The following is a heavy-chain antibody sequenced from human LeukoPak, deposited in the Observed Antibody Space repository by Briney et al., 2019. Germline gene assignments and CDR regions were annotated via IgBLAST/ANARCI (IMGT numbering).Heavy chain of an antibody. J-gene: IGHJ4*02. CDR2: INGGSGNT. CDR1: GYTFIGYT. CDR3: ANPRYDSSGYYHVD. Sequence: ASVKVSCKASGYTFIGYTMHWLRQAPGQRLDWMGWINGGSGNTKYSPEFQGRVTITRDTSASTGYMELSSLRSEDTAVYYCANPRYDSSGYYHVDWGQGTLVTVSS. V-gene: IGHV1-3*01. D-gene: IGHD3-22*01.